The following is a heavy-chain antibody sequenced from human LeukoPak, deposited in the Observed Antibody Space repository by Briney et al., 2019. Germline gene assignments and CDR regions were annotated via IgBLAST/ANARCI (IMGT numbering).Heavy chain of an antibody. CDR2: IDWDDDK. CDR3: ARIVSIRSGTYFEDS. CDR1: GFSLRSTGKC. V-gene: IGHV2-70*11. Sequence: ESGPALVKPTQTLTLTCTFSGFSLRSTGKCVTWIRQPPGKALEWLARIDWDDDKYYRPSLETRLSISKDTSINQVVLTMTNMEPEDTATYYCARIVSIRSGTYFEDSWGQGTLVTVSS. D-gene: IGHD1-26*01. J-gene: IGHJ4*02.